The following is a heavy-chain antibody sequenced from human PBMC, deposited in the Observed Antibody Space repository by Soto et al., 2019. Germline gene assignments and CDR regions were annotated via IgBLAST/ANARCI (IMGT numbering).Heavy chain of an antibody. Sequence: GESLKISCAASGFTFSGSAMHWVRQASGKGLEWVGRIRSKANSYATAYPASVKGRFTISRDDSKNTAYLQMNSLKTEDTAVYYCTRLNYYDRSGYGGMDVWGQGTTVTVSS. V-gene: IGHV3-73*01. CDR2: IRSKANSYAT. CDR3: TRLNYYDRSGYGGMDV. J-gene: IGHJ6*02. D-gene: IGHD3-22*01. CDR1: GFTFSGSA.